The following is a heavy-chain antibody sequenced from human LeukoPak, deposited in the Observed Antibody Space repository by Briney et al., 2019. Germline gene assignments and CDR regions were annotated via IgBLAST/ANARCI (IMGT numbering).Heavy chain of an antibody. V-gene: IGHV4-59*12. CDR3: ARASWSTAFDI. CDR1: GGSISSYY. Sequence: PSETLSLTCTVSGGSISSYYWSWIRQPPGKGLEWIGYIYYSGSTNYNPSLKSRVTISVDTSKNQFSLKLSSVTAADTAVYYCARASWSTAFDIWGQGTMVTVSS. J-gene: IGHJ3*02. D-gene: IGHD1-26*01. CDR2: IYYSGST.